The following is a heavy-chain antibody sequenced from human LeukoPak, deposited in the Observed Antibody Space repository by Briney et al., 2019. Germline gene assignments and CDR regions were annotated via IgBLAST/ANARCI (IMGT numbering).Heavy chain of an antibody. CDR1: GFTFRSYS. V-gene: IGHV3-21*01. CDR2: IGGSSTSI. Sequence: GGSLRLSCAASGFTFRSYSMNWVRQAPGKGLEWVSSIGGSSTSIYYADSVKGRFTISRDNAKNSLYLQMNRLRAEDTAVYFCGREAEEASEYWGQGTLVTV. J-gene: IGHJ4*02. CDR3: GREAEEASEY.